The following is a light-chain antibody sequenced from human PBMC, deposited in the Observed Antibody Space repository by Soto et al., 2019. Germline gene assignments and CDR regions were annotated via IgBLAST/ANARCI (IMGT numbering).Light chain of an antibody. CDR2: GAS. V-gene: IGKV3-20*01. J-gene: IGKJ1*01. Sequence: EIVLTQSPGTLSLSPGERATLSCRASQTVASSYLAWYQQKPGQAPKVLIYGASSRAPGVPDRFSGSGSGTDFILTISRLEPGDFAVYYCHQYSSSPRTFGQGTKVETK. CDR3: HQYSSSPRT. CDR1: QTVASSY.